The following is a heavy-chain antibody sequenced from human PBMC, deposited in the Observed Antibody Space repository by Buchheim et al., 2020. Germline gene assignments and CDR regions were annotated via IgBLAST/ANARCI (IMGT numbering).Heavy chain of an antibody. CDR1: GGSFYGYY. D-gene: IGHD3-10*01. J-gene: IGHJ4*02. V-gene: IGHV4-34*01. CDR2: INHSGSP. Sequence: QVQLQQVGAGRLKPSETLSLTCVVSGGSFYGYYWSWVRHTPAKGLEWIGEINHSGSPIYNPSLKSRLAISLDSSKSQFSLKLSSVTAADTAVYYCAKQYGPWGQGTL. CDR3: AKQYGP.